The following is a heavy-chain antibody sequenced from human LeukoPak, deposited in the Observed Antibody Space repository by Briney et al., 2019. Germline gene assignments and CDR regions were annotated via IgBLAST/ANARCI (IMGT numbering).Heavy chain of an antibody. Sequence: GGSLRLSCAASGFSFSIYSMNWVRQAPGNGLEWGSYISSSSSTIYYADCVKGRFTISRDNAKNSLYMKMNSLRDEDTAVYYCASLFGSGSPVPWGQGTLVTVSS. J-gene: IGHJ5*02. D-gene: IGHD3-10*01. CDR3: ASLFGSGSPVP. V-gene: IGHV3-48*02. CDR1: GFSFSIYS. CDR2: ISSSSSTI.